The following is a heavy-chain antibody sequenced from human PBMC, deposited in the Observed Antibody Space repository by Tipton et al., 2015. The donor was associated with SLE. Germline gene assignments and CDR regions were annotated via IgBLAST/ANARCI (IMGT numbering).Heavy chain of an antibody. CDR1: GGSISSSSYY. V-gene: IGHV4-39*07. Sequence: TLSLTCTVSGGSISSSSYYWGWIRQPPGKGLEWIGSIYYSGSTYYNPSLKSRVTISVDTSKNQFSLKLSSVTAADTAVYYCASFAGWFDPWGQGTLVTVSS. CDR2: IYYSGST. J-gene: IGHJ5*02. CDR3: ASFAGWFDP.